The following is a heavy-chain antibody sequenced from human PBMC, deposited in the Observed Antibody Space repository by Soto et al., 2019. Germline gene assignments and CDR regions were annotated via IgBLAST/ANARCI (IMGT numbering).Heavy chain of an antibody. Sequence: SVKVSCNASGYMFLCYGINWVRQAPGQGLEWMGWISAYNGNTKYAQNRQGRVTMTTDTSTSTAYMEMRSLRSEDTAVYYCVRDLDGSGSYYTDYWGPGTLVTVSS. CDR2: ISAYNGNT. CDR1: GYMFLCYG. V-gene: IGHV1-18*01. CDR3: VRDLDGSGSYYTDY. D-gene: IGHD3-10*01. J-gene: IGHJ4*02.